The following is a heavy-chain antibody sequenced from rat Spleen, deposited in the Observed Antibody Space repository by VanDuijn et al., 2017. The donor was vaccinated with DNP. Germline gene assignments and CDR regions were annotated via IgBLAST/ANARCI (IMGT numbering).Heavy chain of an antibody. D-gene: IGHD1-4*01. CDR3: AGRPPPTRGPFDY. CDR2: ISYDGSNT. V-gene: IGHV5-7*01. Sequence: EVQLVESGGGLVQPGRSLILSCTASGFTFSDHNMAWVRQAPKKGLEWVATISYDGSNTYYRDSVKGRFIISRNNARSTLYLQIDSLRSDDTATYYCAGRPPPTRGPFDYWGQGIMVTVSS. CDR1: GFTFSDHN. J-gene: IGHJ2*01.